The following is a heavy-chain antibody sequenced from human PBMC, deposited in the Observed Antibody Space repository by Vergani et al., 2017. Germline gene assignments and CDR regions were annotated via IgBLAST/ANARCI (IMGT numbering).Heavy chain of an antibody. V-gene: IGHV4-38-2*01. J-gene: IGHJ4*02. CDR3: ARRSGIVYDIFSGTQYFFDF. CDR1: DSSIMTNPY. D-gene: IGHD3-9*01. CDR2: IHHSGDT. Sequence: QVQLQESGPGLVKPSETLTLTCDVSDSSIMTNPYWGWFRQSPGEGLEWIGCIHHSGDTHYNSSLKSRVTISVDTSNNHFSLRLNSLTAADTAVYYCARRSGIVYDIFSGTQYFFDFWGQGTLVTVSS.